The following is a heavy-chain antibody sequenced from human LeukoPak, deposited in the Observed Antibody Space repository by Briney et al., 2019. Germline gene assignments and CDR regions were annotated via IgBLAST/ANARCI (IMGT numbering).Heavy chain of an antibody. CDR2: ISSSGSTI. D-gene: IGHD3-10*01. CDR1: GFTFSDYY. CDR3: ARLGPGMNFFYLDS. V-gene: IGHV3-11*04. Sequence: PGGSLRLSCAASGFTFSDYYMSWIRQAPGKGLEWVSYISSSGSTIYYADSVKGRFSISRDNAKNSLYLQMNSLRAEDTALYYCARLGPGMNFFYLDSWGQGTLVTVSS. J-gene: IGHJ5*01.